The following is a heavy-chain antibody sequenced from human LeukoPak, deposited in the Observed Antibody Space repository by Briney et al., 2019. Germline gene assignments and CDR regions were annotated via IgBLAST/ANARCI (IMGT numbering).Heavy chain of an antibody. CDR2: INSDGSST. V-gene: IGHV3-74*01. CDR3: ARDPAFVVVPAAIPSAWFDP. D-gene: IGHD2-2*01. CDR1: GFTFSSYW. J-gene: IGHJ5*02. Sequence: GGSLRLACAASGFTFSSYWLHWVRQAPGKGLVWVSRINSDGSSTSYADSVKGRFTISRDNAKNTLYLQMNSLRAEDTAVYYCARDPAFVVVPAAIPSAWFDPWGQGTLVTVSS.